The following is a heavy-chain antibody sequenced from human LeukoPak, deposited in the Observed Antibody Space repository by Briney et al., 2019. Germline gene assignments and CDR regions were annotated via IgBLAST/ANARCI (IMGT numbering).Heavy chain of an antibody. CDR2: ISWNSGSI. Sequence: PGGSLRISCAASGFTFDDYAMHWVRQAPGKGLEWVSGISWNSGSIGYADSVKGRFTISRDNAKNSLYLQMNSLRAEDTALYYCAKDADILTGYWFDYWGQGTLVTVSS. V-gene: IGHV3-9*01. J-gene: IGHJ4*02. D-gene: IGHD3-9*01. CDR1: GFTFDDYA. CDR3: AKDADILTGYWFDY.